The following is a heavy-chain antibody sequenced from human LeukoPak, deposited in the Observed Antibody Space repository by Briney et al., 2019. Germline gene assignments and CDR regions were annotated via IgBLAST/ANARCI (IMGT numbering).Heavy chain of an antibody. CDR2: ISSSSSYI. V-gene: IGHV3-21*01. Sequence: GGSLRLSCAASGFTFSSYSMNWVRQAPGKGLEWVSSISSSSSYIYYADSVKGRFTISRDNAKNSLYLQMNSLRAEDTAVYYCARDYYYDSSGGSGAFDIWGQGTMVTVSS. CDR1: GFTFSSYS. CDR3: ARDYYYDSSGGSGAFDI. J-gene: IGHJ3*02. D-gene: IGHD3-22*01.